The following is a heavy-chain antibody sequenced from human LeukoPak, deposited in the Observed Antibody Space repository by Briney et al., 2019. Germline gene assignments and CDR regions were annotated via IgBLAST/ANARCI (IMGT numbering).Heavy chain of an antibody. V-gene: IGHV4-30-2*01. CDR3: ARETGLGAFDI. CDR2: IYHSGST. CDR1: GGSISSGGYS. Sequence: SETLSLTCAVSGGSISSGGYSLSWIREPPGKGLEWIGYIYHSGSTYYNPSLKSRVTISVDRSKNQFSLKLSSVTAADTAVYYCARETGLGAFDIWGQGTMVTVSS. D-gene: IGHD3/OR15-3a*01. J-gene: IGHJ3*02.